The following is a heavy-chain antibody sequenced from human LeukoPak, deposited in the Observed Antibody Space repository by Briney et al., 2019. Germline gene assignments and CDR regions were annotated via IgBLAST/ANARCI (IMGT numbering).Heavy chain of an antibody. V-gene: IGHV3-74*01. CDR3: AREPGYYYYGMDV. D-gene: IGHD1-14*01. CDR1: GFNLRTYW. Sequence: GGSLRLSCAVTGFNLRTYWIHWVRHSPGRGLEWVARINGEGSRISYADSVRGRFTISRDNAKNTAYLQMNSLRAEDTALYYCAREPGYYYYGMDVLGQGTTVVVSS. J-gene: IGHJ6*02. CDR2: INGEGSRI.